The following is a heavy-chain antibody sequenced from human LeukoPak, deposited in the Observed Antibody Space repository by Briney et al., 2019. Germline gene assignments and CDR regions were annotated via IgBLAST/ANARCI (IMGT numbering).Heavy chain of an antibody. CDR3: ARVADYYGSGSYYNLPIYFDY. CDR2: IYYSGST. Sequence: PSQTLSLTCTVSGGSISSGDYYWSWIRQPPGKGLEWIGYIYYSGSTYYNPSLKSRVTISVDTSKNQFSLKLSSVTAADTVVYYCARVADYYGSGSYYNLPIYFDYWGQGTLVTVSS. V-gene: IGHV4-30-4*01. D-gene: IGHD3-10*01. CDR1: GGSISSGDYY. J-gene: IGHJ4*02.